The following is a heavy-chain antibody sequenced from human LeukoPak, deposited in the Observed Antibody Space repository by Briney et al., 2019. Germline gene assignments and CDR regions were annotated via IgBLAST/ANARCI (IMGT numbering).Heavy chain of an antibody. CDR2: ISGSGGST. CDR3: AKDLLSYSSGFDY. D-gene: IGHD6-19*01. CDR1: GFTFSSYA. J-gene: IGHJ4*02. Sequence: PGGSLRLSCAASGFTFSSYAMSWVRQAPGKGLEWVSAISGSGGSTYHADSVKGRFTISRDNSKNTLYLQMNSLRAEDTAVYYCAKDLLSYSSGFDYWGQGTLVTVSS. V-gene: IGHV3-23*01.